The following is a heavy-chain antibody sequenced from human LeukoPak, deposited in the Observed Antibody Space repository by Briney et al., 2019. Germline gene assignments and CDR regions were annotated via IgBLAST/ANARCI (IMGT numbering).Heavy chain of an antibody. Sequence: SETLSLTCTVSGGSISSYYWCWIRQPPRKGLEWIGYIYYSGSTNYNPSLKSRVTISVDTSKNQFYLKLSSVTAADTAVYYCSRGTQFYRIENWFDPWGQGTLVTVSS. CDR2: IYYSGST. CDR1: GGSISSYY. CDR3: SRGTQFYRIENWFDP. D-gene: IGHD4-11*01. J-gene: IGHJ5*02. V-gene: IGHV4-59*08.